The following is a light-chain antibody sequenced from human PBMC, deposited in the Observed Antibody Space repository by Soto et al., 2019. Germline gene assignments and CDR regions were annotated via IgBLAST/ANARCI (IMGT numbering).Light chain of an antibody. CDR2: KAS. CDR3: QQYNHWYS. Sequence: DIQMTQSPSTLSASFGDTVTITCRASQSVNTWLAWYQQKPGQAPKLLIYKASTLQSGVPSRFSGRGFGTEFTLTINSLQPDDFATYYCQQYNHWYSFGQGTKLEIK. CDR1: QSVNTW. V-gene: IGKV1-5*03. J-gene: IGKJ2*03.